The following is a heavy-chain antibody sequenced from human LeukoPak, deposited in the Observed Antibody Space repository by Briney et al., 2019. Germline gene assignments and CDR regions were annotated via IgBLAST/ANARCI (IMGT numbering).Heavy chain of an antibody. CDR3: ARERMYSGSGSTYPYYDY. Sequence: GGSLRLSCAASGFTFSSYWMSWVRQSPGKGLEWVANIKPDGSEKYFVDSVEGRFTISRDNAKNALYLEMNSLRAEDTAEYFCARERMYSGSGSTYPYYDYWGQGTLVTVSS. J-gene: IGHJ4*02. V-gene: IGHV3-7*01. CDR1: GFTFSSYW. D-gene: IGHD3-10*01. CDR2: IKPDGSEK.